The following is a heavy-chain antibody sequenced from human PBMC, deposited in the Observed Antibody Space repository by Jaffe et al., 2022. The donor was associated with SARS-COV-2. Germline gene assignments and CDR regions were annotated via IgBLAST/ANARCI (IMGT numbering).Heavy chain of an antibody. J-gene: IGHJ4*02. CDR1: GYNFAVYW. Sequence: EVQLVQSGAEVKKPGESLKISCKGSGYNFAVYWIVWVRQMPGKGLEWLGIIYPSDSSTRYSPSFQGQVTISADKSITTAYLHWSSLKASDTAMYYCARSYTSDSPLDSWGQGTLVTVSS. V-gene: IGHV5-51*01. D-gene: IGHD6-19*01. CDR2: IYPSDSST. CDR3: ARSYTSDSPLDS.